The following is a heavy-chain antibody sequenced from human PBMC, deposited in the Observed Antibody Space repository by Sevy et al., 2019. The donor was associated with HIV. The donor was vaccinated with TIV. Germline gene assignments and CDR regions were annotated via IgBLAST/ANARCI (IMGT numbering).Heavy chain of an antibody. Sequence: GGSLRLSCAASGFTFSDYYMSWIRQAPGKGLEWVSYISSSGSTIYYADSVKGRFTISRDNVRNLLYLQMNSLRAEETAVYYCARDLDYGDYSVIYYYGMDVWGQGTTVTVSS. J-gene: IGHJ6*02. CDR1: GFTFSDYY. CDR2: ISSSGSTI. V-gene: IGHV3-11*01. D-gene: IGHD4-17*01. CDR3: ARDLDYGDYSVIYYYGMDV.